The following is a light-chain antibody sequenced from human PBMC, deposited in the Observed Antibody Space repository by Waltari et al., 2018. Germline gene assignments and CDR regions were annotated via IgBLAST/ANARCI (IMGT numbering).Light chain of an antibody. CDR2: GAS. J-gene: IGKJ5*01. CDR3: QQYYSSPIT. CDR1: QSVSSVY. V-gene: IGKV3-20*01. Sequence: SRRASQSVSSVYLAWYHQKPGQDPSLLIFGASSSATGIPDRCTGSGSATDVTLTISRLEPDDFAVYYCQQYYSSPITFGQGTRLEIK.